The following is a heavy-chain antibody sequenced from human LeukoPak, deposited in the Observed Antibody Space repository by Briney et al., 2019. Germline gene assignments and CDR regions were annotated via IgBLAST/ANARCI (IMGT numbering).Heavy chain of an antibody. D-gene: IGHD2/OR15-2a*01. CDR2: IHYSGRS. CDR1: AGSISSYS. CDR3: ARGLSYFDY. J-gene: IGHJ4*02. Sequence: SETLSLTCTVSAGSISSYSWNWLRQPPGTGLDWIGNIHYSGRSNYNPSLKSRVTISVDTSKNQFSLKLTSVTAADTAVYYCARGLSYFDYWGQGTLVTVSS. V-gene: IGHV4-59*01.